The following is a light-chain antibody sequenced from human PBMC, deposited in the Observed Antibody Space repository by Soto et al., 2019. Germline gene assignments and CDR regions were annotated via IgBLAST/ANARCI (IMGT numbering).Light chain of an antibody. Sequence: VIWMTQSPSLLSASTGDRVTISCRMSQGFSSYLAWYQQKPGKAPELLIYAASTLQSGVPPRFSGSGSGTDFTLTISCLQSEDFATYYCQQYYSFPPVFGKGTKVDIK. CDR2: AAS. CDR1: QGFSSY. V-gene: IGKV1D-8*01. CDR3: QQYYSFPPV. J-gene: IGKJ1*01.